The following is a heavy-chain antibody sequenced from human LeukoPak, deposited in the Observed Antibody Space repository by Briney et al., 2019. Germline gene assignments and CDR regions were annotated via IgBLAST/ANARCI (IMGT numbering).Heavy chain of an antibody. CDR2: IKQDGSEK. CDR1: GFNFSTYW. D-gene: IGHD3-10*01. J-gene: IGHJ4*02. CDR3: ARALWFGETFPAY. Sequence: PGGSLRLSCTASGFNFSTYWMTWVRQVPGKGLEWVANIKQDGSEKYYVDSVKGRFTISRDNAKNSLYLQMNSLRAEDTAVYYCARALWFGETFPAYWGQGTLVTVSS. V-gene: IGHV3-7*01.